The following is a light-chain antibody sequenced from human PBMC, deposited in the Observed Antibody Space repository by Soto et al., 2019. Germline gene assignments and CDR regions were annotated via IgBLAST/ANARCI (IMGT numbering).Light chain of an antibody. V-gene: IGKV3-11*01. CDR1: QTVSSNY. J-gene: IGKJ3*01. CDR2: DAS. Sequence: EIILTQSPDTLSLSPGERATLSCRASQTVSSNYLAWYQQRPGQAPRLLIYDASNRATGIPARFSGSGSGTDFTLTISSLEPEDFAVYYCQHRNNRPFSFGPGTKVDIK. CDR3: QHRNNRPFS.